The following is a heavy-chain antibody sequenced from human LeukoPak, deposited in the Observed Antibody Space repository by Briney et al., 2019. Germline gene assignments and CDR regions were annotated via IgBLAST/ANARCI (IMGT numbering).Heavy chain of an antibody. J-gene: IGHJ4*02. CDR3: ARGVGEATQLDY. CDR2: IYYSGST. Sequence: PSETLSLTCTVSSGSIRRFYWNWIRQAPGKGLEWIGNIYYSGSTNYKPSLKSRVTISADTSNNLFSLLLTSVTAADTAVYYCARGVGEATQLDYWGQGTLVTVSS. V-gene: IGHV4-59*01. CDR1: SGSIRRFY. D-gene: IGHD3-16*01.